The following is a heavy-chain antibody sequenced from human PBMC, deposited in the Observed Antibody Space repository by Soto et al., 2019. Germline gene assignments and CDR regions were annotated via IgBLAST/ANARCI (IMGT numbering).Heavy chain of an antibody. D-gene: IGHD6-13*01. CDR3: ARPRYSSSWYQFGPDAFDI. Sequence: ASVKVSCKASGYTFTSYAMHWVRQAPGQRHDWMGWINAGNGNTKYSQKFQGRVTITRDTSASTAYMELSSLRSEDTAVYYCARPRYSSSWYQFGPDAFDIWGQGTMVTVSS. J-gene: IGHJ3*02. CDR1: GYTFTSYA. CDR2: INAGNGNT. V-gene: IGHV1-3*01.